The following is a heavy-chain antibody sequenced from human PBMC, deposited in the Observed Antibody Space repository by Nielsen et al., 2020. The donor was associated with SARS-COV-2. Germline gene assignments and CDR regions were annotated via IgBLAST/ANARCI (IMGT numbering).Heavy chain of an antibody. CDR3: ARDLNWNDPF. J-gene: IGHJ4*02. V-gene: IGHV3-7*05. Sequence: GESLRLSCAASGFTFSSSWMTWVRQAPGKGLEWVASIKTDGTEKTYVDSVKGRFTISRDNSKNSLDLQMNSLRVEDTALYYCARDLNWNDPFGGQGTLVTVSS. CDR1: GFTFSSSW. D-gene: IGHD1-1*01. CDR2: IKTDGTEK.